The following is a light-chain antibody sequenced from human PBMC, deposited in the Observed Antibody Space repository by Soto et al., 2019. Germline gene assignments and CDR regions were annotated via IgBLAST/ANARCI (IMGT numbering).Light chain of an antibody. CDR2: AAS. V-gene: IGKV1-39*01. CDR3: QQSYSAPSIT. CDR1: QSISSY. J-gene: IGKJ5*01. Sequence: IQMTQSPSSLSGSVRDRFTATCRASQSISSYLNWYQQKPGKAPKLLIYAASSLQSGVPSRFSGSGSGTDFTLTISSLQPEDFATYDCQQSYSAPSITIGQGTRLEIK.